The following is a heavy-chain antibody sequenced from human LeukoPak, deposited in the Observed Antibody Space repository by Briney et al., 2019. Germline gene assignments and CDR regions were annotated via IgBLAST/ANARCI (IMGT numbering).Heavy chain of an antibody. D-gene: IGHD3-22*01. CDR2: IIPILGIA. Sequence: SVKVSCKASGYTFTSYAISWVRQAPGQGLEWMGRIIPILGIANYAQKFQGRVTITADKSTSTAYMELSSLRSEDTAVYYCARDRGYDSSGYSPTGPLFDYWGQGTLVTVSS. CDR1: GYTFTSYA. CDR3: ARDRGYDSSGYSPTGPLFDY. V-gene: IGHV1-69*04. J-gene: IGHJ4*02.